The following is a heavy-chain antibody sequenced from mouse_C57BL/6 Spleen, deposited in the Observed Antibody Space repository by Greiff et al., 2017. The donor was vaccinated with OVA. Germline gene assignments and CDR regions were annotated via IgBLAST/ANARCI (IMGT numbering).Heavy chain of an antibody. J-gene: IGHJ3*01. CDR1: GFTFSDYG. D-gene: IGHD2-4*01. CDR2: ISSGSSTI. V-gene: IGHV5-17*01. Sequence: EVMLVESGGGLVKPGGSLKLSCAASGFTFSDYGMHWVRPAPETGLEWVAYISSGSSTIYYADTVKGRFTISRDNAKNTLFLQMTSLRSEDTAMYYCARSGYDYEEFAYWGQGTLVTVSA. CDR3: ARSGYDYEEFAY.